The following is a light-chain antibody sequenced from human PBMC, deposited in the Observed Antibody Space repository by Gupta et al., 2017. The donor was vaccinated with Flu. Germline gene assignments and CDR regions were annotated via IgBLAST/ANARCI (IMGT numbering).Light chain of an antibody. CDR1: SSDVGGYNY. V-gene: IGLV2-14*01. Sequence: QSALTQPASVSASPGQSLTIPCTGTSSDVGGYNYVSWYQQHPRKAPKLMIYEVTKRPSGVSNRFSGFKSGNTASLTITGLQAEDEADYYCSSYTSSRTVVFGGGTRLTVL. J-gene: IGLJ3*02. CDR2: EVT. CDR3: SSYTSSRTVV.